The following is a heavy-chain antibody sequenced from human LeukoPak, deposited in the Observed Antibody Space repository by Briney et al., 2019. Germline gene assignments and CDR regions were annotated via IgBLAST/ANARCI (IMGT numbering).Heavy chain of an antibody. CDR2: ISAYNGNT. J-gene: IGHJ4*02. CDR1: GYTFTSYG. Sequence: ASVKVSCKASGYTFTSYGISWVRQAPGQGLEWMGWISAYNGNTNYAQKLQGRVTMTTDTSTNTAYMELRSLRSDDTAVYYCARDPQRLVGATGGGFEYWGQGTLVTVSS. D-gene: IGHD1-26*01. V-gene: IGHV1-18*01. CDR3: ARDPQRLVGATGGGFEY.